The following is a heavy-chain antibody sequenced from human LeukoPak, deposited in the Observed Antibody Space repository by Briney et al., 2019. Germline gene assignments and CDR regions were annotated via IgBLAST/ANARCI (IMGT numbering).Heavy chain of an antibody. CDR3: ARASSGTYRY. CDR2: INTDGSNT. V-gene: IGHV3-74*01. D-gene: IGHD1-26*01. CDR1: GFTFSNYW. Sequence: GGSLRLSCAASGFTFSNYWMRWVRQAPGKGLVWVSRINTDGSNTAYADSVKGRFTISRDNTKNTMYLQMSSLRADDTAVYYCARASSGTYRYWGQGTLVTVSS. J-gene: IGHJ4*02.